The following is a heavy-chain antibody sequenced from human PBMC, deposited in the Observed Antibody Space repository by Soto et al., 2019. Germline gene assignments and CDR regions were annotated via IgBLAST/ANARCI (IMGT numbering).Heavy chain of an antibody. D-gene: IGHD6-13*01. CDR3: ARDMSSSSRGMDV. Sequence: GGSLRLSCVGSGFTFRTYEINWVRQAPGRGLEWVSYISSSADSIYYADSVRGRFTISRDNAKNSLFLQMNSLRAEDTAIYYCARDMSSSSRGMDVWGQGTTVTVSS. CDR1: GFTFRTYE. CDR2: ISSSADSI. V-gene: IGHV3-48*03. J-gene: IGHJ6*02.